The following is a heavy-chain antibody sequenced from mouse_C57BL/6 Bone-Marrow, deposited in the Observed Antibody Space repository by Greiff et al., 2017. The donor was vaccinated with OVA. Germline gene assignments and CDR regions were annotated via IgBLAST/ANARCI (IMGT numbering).Heavy chain of an antibody. D-gene: IGHD4-1*01. V-gene: IGHV5-17*01. Sequence: EVQRVESGGGLVKPGGSLKLSCAASGFTFSDYGMHWVRQAPEKGLEWVAYISSGSSTIYYADTVKGRFTISRDTAKNTLFLQMTSLRSEDTAMYYCARSNWYYFDYWGQGTTLTVSS. CDR2: ISSGSSTI. J-gene: IGHJ2*01. CDR3: ARSNWYYFDY. CDR1: GFTFSDYG.